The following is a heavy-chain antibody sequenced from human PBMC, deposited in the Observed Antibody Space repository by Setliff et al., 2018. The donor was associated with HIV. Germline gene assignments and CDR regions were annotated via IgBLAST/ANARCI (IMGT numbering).Heavy chain of an antibody. CDR1: GGSFSDYY. J-gene: IGHJ5*02. D-gene: IGHD3-3*01. CDR3: ARGKVDYNFWSGYLT. CDR2: INRSGST. V-gene: IGHV4-34*01. Sequence: SETLSLTCAVYGGSFSDYYWSWIRQPPGKGLEWIGEINRSGSTNFNPSFKGRVTISVDTSKNQFSLKLNSVTAADTAVYYCARGKVDYNFWSGYLTWGQGTLVTVSS.